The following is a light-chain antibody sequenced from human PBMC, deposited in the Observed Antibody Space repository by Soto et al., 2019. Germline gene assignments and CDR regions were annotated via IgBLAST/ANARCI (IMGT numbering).Light chain of an antibody. CDR3: NSYTSSSALV. Sequence: QSALTQPASVSGSPGQSITISCTGTSSDVGGYNYVSWYQQHPGKAPKLMIYDVSNRPSGVSNRFSGSKSGNTASLTIPGLQAEDEADSYCNSYTSSSALVFGGGTKLTVL. J-gene: IGLJ2*01. CDR1: SSDVGGYNY. V-gene: IGLV2-14*03. CDR2: DVS.